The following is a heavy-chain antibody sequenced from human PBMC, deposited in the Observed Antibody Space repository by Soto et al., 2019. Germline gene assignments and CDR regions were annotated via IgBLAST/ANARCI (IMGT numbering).Heavy chain of an antibody. CDR2: INPNSGGT. D-gene: IGHD5-12*01. V-gene: IGHV1-2*04. J-gene: IGHJ6*02. Sequence: GASVKVSCKASGYTFTGYYMHWVRQAPGQGLEWMGWINPNSGGTNYAQKFQGWVTMTRDTSISTAYMELSRLRSDDTAVYYCARDLSLPSGHDYYGMDVWDQGTTVTVSS. CDR3: ARDLSLPSGHDYYGMDV. CDR1: GYTFTGYY.